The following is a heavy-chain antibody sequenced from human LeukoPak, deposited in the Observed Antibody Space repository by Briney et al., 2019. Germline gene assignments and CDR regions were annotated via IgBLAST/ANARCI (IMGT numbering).Heavy chain of an antibody. CDR3: AKDPLSYYDSSGYRHFDY. CDR1: GFTFNIYA. V-gene: IGHV3-23*01. D-gene: IGHD3-22*01. CDR2: ISGSGGST. J-gene: IGHJ4*02. Sequence: GGSLRLSCAASGFTFNIYAMNWVRQAPGKGLEWVSGISGSGGSTYYADSVKGRFTISRDNSKNTLYLQMNRLRAEDTAVYFCAKDPLSYYDSSGYRHFDYWGQGTLVTVSS.